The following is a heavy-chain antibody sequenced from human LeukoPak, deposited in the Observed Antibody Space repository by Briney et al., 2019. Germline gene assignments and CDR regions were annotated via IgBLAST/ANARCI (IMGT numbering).Heavy chain of an antibody. J-gene: IGHJ4*02. CDR2: IWYDGSNK. CDR1: GFTFSSYG. Sequence: GGSLRLSCAASGFTFSSYGMHWVRQAPGKGLEWVAVIWYDGSNKYYADSVKGRFTISRDNSKNTLYLQTNSLRAEDTAVYYCARDGYYYDSSGYYPIDYWGQGTLVTVSS. CDR3: ARDGYYYDSSGYYPIDY. D-gene: IGHD3-22*01. V-gene: IGHV3-33*08.